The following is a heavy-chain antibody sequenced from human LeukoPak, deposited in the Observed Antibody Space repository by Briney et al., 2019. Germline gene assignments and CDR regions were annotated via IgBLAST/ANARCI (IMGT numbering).Heavy chain of an antibody. Sequence: KASETLSLTCAVYGGSFSGYYWSWIRQPPGEGLEWIGEINHSGSTNYNPSLKSRVTISVDTSKNQFSLKLSSVTAADTAVYYCARGPYQLLYPYYYYYYMDVWGKGTTVTVSS. D-gene: IGHD2-2*02. CDR2: INHSGST. CDR1: GGSFSGYY. J-gene: IGHJ6*03. V-gene: IGHV4-34*01. CDR3: ARGPYQLLYPYYYYYYMDV.